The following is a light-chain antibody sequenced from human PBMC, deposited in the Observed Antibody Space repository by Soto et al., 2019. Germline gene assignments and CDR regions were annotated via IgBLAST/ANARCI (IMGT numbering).Light chain of an antibody. CDR2: DAS. J-gene: IGKJ4*01. Sequence: EIVLTQSPATLSVSPGERATLSCRASQSISRTLAWYQQRPGQPPRLLIYDASIRATGFPARFSGSGSGTEFTLTISSLQFEDFAVYYCQQYNNWPLTFGGGTTVEIK. CDR3: QQYNNWPLT. CDR1: QSISRT. V-gene: IGKV3D-15*01.